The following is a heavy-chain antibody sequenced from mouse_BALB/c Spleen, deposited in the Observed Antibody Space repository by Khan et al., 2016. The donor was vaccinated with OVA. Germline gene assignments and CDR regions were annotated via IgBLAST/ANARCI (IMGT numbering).Heavy chain of an antibody. Sequence: EVELVESGAELGRPGSSVKLSCKTSGNTFTSYGIKWVKQRPGQGLEWIGYIYPGNGYTEYNEKFQGKAILTSDTSSSTAYMQLRSLTSEDSAIDFCPTAYYRYYFDYWGQGTTLTVSS. V-gene: IGHV1S134*01. J-gene: IGHJ2*01. D-gene: IGHD2-14*01. CDR2: IYPGNGYT. CDR1: GNTFTSYG. CDR3: PTAYYRYYFDY.